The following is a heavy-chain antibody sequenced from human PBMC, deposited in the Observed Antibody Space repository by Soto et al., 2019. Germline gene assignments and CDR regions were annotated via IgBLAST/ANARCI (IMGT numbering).Heavy chain of an antibody. J-gene: IGHJ6*02. Sequence: ASVKVSCKASGYTFTGYYMHWVRQAPGQGLEWMGWINPNSGGTNYAQKFQGWVTMTRDTSISTAYMELSRLRSDDTAVYYCARAGAGTKTYYYYYGMDVWGQGTTVTVSS. CDR2: INPNSGGT. V-gene: IGHV1-2*04. CDR3: ARAGAGTKTYYYYYGMDV. CDR1: GYTFTGYY. D-gene: IGHD1-1*01.